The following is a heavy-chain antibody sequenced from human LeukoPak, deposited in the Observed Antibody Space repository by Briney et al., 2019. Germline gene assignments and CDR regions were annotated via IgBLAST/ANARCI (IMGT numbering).Heavy chain of an antibody. CDR1: GFPFSSYW. Sequence: GGSLRLSCAASGFPFSSYWLAWVRQAPGKGLEWVASIKQDGGETFYVDSVKGRFTISRDNAKNSLYLQMNSLRAEDTAVYYCTREDHSNYNYWGQGTLVTVSS. D-gene: IGHD4-11*01. CDR3: TREDHSNYNY. CDR2: IKQDGGET. V-gene: IGHV3-7*01. J-gene: IGHJ4*02.